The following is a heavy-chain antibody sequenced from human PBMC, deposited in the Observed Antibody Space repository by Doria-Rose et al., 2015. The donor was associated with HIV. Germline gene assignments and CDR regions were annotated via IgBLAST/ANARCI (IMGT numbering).Heavy chain of an antibody. CDR3: ARVLSGTYDY. Sequence: QVQLQQWGPGLVKPSETLSLTCSVSGGSISHYYWSWIRQLPGKGLEYIGDIFYTGSTNYSPSLKSRVSISIDTSKNKFSLRLSSVTAADTAVYYCARVLSGTYDYWGQGTLVTVSS. CDR1: GGSISHYY. V-gene: IGHV4-59*01. D-gene: IGHD1-26*01. J-gene: IGHJ4*02. CDR2: IFYTGST.